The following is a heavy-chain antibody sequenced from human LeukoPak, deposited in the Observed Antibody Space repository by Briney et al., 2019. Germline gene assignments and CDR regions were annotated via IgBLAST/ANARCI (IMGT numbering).Heavy chain of an antibody. CDR2: INHSGST. D-gene: IGHD6-6*01. CDR1: GGSFSGYY. V-gene: IGHV4-34*01. CDR3: ARGEAARRYYYYYGMDV. Sequence: SETLSLTCAVYGGSFSGYYWSWIRQPPGKGLEWIGEINHSGSTNYNPSLKSRVTISVDTSKSQFSLKLSSVTAADTAVYYCARGEAARRYYYYYGMDVWGQGTTVTVSS. J-gene: IGHJ6*02.